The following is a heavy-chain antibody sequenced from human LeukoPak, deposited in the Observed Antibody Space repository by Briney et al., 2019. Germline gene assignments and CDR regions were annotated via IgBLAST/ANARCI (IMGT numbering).Heavy chain of an antibody. Sequence: GRSLRLSCAASGFTFSSYAMHWVRQAPGKGLEWVAVISYDGSNKYYADSVKGRFTISRDNSKNTLYLQMNSLRAEDTAVYYCARDGEGRYSGSYYGGFDYWGQGTLVTVSS. CDR3: ARDGEGRYSGSYYGGFDY. V-gene: IGHV3-30-3*01. CDR2: ISYDGSNK. J-gene: IGHJ4*02. CDR1: GFTFSSYA. D-gene: IGHD1-26*01.